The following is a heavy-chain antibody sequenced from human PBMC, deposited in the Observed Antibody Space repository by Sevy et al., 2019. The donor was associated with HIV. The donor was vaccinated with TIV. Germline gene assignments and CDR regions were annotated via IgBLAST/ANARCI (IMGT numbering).Heavy chain of an antibody. J-gene: IGHJ4*02. CDR3: AREEEDYVWGTSRDLTFFDY. Sequence: GGSLRLSCGVSGFTFSSYTMNWVRQAPGKGLEWVSSISSSSSYIYYADSVKGRFTISRDNAKNSLYLQRNSLRAEDTAVYYCAREEEDYVWGTSRDLTFFDYWGQGTLVTVSS. CDR1: GFTFSSYT. CDR2: ISSSSSYI. D-gene: IGHD3-16*02. V-gene: IGHV3-21*01.